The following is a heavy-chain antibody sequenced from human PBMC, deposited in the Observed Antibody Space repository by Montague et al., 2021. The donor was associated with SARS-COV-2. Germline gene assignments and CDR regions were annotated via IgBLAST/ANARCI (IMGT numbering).Heavy chain of an antibody. D-gene: IGHD1-7*01. CDR1: GFSLSTSGMC. J-gene: IGHJ4*02. CDR3: ARETGATVYLDY. V-gene: IGHV2-70*11. CDR2: IDWDDDK. Sequence: PALVKPTQTLTLTCTFSGFSLSTSGMCVSWIRQPPGKALEWLARIDWDDDKYYSTSLKTRLTISKDTSKNQVVLTMTNMDPVDTATYYCARETGATVYLDYWSQGTRVAVSS.